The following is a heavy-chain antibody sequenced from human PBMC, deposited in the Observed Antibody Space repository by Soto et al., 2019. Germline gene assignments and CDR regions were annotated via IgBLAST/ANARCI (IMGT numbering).Heavy chain of an antibody. D-gene: IGHD4-4*01. Sequence: EVQLVESGGGLVQPGGSLRLSCTASGFTFSDSWMTWVRQAPGKGLEWVARIKPDESEKKYAESVKGRFSISRDNAKNSMYLQIDSLRGEDTAVYYCVRGGSNYASWGQGTLVTVSS. CDR2: IKPDESEK. CDR3: VRGGSNYAS. CDR1: GFTFSDSW. V-gene: IGHV3-7*01. J-gene: IGHJ5*02.